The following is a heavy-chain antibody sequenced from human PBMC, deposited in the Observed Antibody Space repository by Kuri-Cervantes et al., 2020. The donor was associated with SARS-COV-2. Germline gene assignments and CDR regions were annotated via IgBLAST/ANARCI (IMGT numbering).Heavy chain of an antibody. CDR1: GFTFSSYA. Sequence: GESLKISCAASGFTFSSYAMHWVRQAPGKGLEWVAVISYDGSNKYYADSVKGRFTISRDNSKNTLYLQMNSLRAEDTAVYYCARGGYCTNGVCYTPPYYYYGMDVWGQGTTVTVSS. J-gene: IGHJ6*02. CDR2: ISYDGSNK. D-gene: IGHD2-8*01. V-gene: IGHV3-30*01. CDR3: ARGGYCTNGVCYTPPYYYYGMDV.